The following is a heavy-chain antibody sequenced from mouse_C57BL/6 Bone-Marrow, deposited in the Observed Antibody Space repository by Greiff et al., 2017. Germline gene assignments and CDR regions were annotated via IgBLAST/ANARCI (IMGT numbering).Heavy chain of an antibody. Sequence: VQLQQSGAELARPGASVKLSCKASGYTFTSYGISWVQQGTGQGLEWIGEIYPRSGNTYYNEKFKGQATLTVDKSSSTAYMELRSLTSEDSAVYFCAREDPIYYDYDEAWFAYGGQGTLVTVSA. CDR2: IYPRSGNT. CDR1: GYTFTSYG. CDR3: AREDPIYYDYDEAWFAY. D-gene: IGHD2-4*01. V-gene: IGHV1-81*01. J-gene: IGHJ3*01.